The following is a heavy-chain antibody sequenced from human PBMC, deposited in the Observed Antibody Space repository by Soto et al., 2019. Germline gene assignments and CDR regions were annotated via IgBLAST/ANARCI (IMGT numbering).Heavy chain of an antibody. CDR3: ARIIGYCRNNDCSWTFDI. D-gene: IGHD2-2*03. Sequence: GRSLKISCKTSGYSFISYWVAWVRQKPGKGLEWMGTFYPGDSTSTYSPSFQGQVTISVDKSISTAYLHLSSLKASDTAMYYCARIIGYCRNNDCSWTFDIWGQGTTVTVSS. CDR1: GYSFISYW. CDR2: FYPGDSTS. J-gene: IGHJ3*02. V-gene: IGHV5-51*03.